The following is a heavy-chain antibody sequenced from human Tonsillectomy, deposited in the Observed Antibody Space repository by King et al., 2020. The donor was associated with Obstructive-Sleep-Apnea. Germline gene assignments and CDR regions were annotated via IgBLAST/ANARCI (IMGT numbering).Heavy chain of an antibody. D-gene: IGHD5-18*01. Sequence: VQLQESGPGLVKPSETLSLTCTVSGGSISTYYWRWIRQPPWKGLEWIGYIYYSGSTNYNPSLKSRVTISVDTAKNQFSLNLTSVPAADTAVYYCARVVSWIRGFDPWGQGTLVIVSS. CDR2: IYYSGST. CDR3: ARVVSWIRGFDP. J-gene: IGHJ5*02. CDR1: GGSISTYY. V-gene: IGHV4-59*01.